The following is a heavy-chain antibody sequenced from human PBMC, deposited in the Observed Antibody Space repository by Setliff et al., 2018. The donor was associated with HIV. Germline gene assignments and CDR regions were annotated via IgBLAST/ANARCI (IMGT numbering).Heavy chain of an antibody. CDR1: GDSMSSGDYS. CDR2: IYPSGRT. J-gene: IGHJ4*02. D-gene: IGHD3-10*01. V-gene: IGHV4-30-2*06. CDR3: VREGAGSGSYYLDF. Sequence: SETLSLTCAVSGDSMSSGDYSWNWIRQSPGKGLEWIGYIYPSGRTYYNPSLKNRVTMSIDRSKKQFSLNLSSVTAADTALYFCVREGAGSGSYYLDFWGQGIQVTVSS.